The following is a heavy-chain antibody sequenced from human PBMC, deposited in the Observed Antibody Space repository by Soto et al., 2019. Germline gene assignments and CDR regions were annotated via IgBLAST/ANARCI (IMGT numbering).Heavy chain of an antibody. V-gene: IGHV3-48*01. CDR2: ISSGSSTI. J-gene: IGHJ5*02. CDR1: GFTFSSYS. Sequence: GGSLRLSCAASGFTFSSYSMNWVRQAPGKGLEWVSYISSGSSTIYYADSVKGRFTISRDNAKNSLYLQMNSLRAEDTAVYYCARDFIAMVQIVVVPAAPNWFDPWGQGTLVTVSS. D-gene: IGHD2-2*01. CDR3: ARDFIAMVQIVVVPAAPNWFDP.